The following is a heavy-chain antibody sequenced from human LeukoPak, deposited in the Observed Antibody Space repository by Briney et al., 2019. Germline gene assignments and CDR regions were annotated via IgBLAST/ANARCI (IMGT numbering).Heavy chain of an antibody. V-gene: IGHV3-21*01. Sequence: PGGSLRLSCTASGFTFSGYSMNSIRQAPGKGLEWVSSFGTRSTSIYHAGSVKGRFAISRDNAKNLLYLQMNSLRAEDTALYYCAREVSEGFDFWGQGTLVTVSS. CDR2: FGTRSTSI. D-gene: IGHD3-22*01. CDR3: AREVSEGFDF. J-gene: IGHJ4*02. CDR1: GFTFSGYS.